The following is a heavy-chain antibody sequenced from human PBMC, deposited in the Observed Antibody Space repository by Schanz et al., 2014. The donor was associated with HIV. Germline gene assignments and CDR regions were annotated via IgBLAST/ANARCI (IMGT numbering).Heavy chain of an antibody. CDR3: ARDILWFGELGGMDV. CDR2: IWYDGSQK. V-gene: IGHV3-33*01. Sequence: QVQLVESGGGVVQPGRSLRLSCTASGFTFSSSGIQWVRQGPGKGLEWVALIWYDGSQKYYADSVKGRFTISRDNSKKTVNLQMNSLRVEDTAVYYCARDILWFGELGGMDVWGQGTTVTVSS. D-gene: IGHD3-10*01. J-gene: IGHJ6*02. CDR1: GFTFSSSG.